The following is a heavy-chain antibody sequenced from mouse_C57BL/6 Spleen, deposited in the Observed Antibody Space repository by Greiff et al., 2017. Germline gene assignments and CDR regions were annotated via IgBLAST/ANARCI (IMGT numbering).Heavy chain of an antibody. V-gene: IGHV5-17*01. J-gene: IGHJ4*01. CDR2: ISSGSSTI. Sequence: DVMLVESGGGLVKPGGSLKLSCAASGFTFSDYGMHWVRQAPEKGLEWVAYISSGSSTIYYADTVKGRFTISRDNAKNTLFLQMTSLRSEDTAMYYCARRDHYYAMDYWGQGTSVTVSS. CDR1: GFTFSDYG. CDR3: ARRDHYYAMDY.